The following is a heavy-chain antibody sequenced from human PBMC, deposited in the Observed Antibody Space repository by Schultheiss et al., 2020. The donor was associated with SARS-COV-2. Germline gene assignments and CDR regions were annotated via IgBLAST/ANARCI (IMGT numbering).Heavy chain of an antibody. CDR2: IDPSDSYT. CDR3: ARSSSGWQNYYYYGMDV. CDR1: GYSFTNYW. Sequence: GESLKISCKGSGYSFTNYWIGWVRQMPGKGLEWMGRIDPSDSYTNYSPSFQGHVTISADKSISTAYLQWSSLKASDTAMYYCARSSSGWQNYYYYGMDVWGQGTTVTVSS. J-gene: IGHJ6*02. D-gene: IGHD6-19*01. V-gene: IGHV5-10-1*01.